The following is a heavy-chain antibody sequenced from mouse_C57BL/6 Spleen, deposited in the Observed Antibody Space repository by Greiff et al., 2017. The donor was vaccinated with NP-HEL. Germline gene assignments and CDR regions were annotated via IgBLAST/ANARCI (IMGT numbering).Heavy chain of an antibody. CDR2: ISSGGSYT. D-gene: IGHD1-2*01. V-gene: IGHV5-6*02. J-gene: IGHJ4*01. CDR1: GFTFSSYG. Sequence: DVMLVESGGDLVKPGGSLKLSCAASGFTFSSYGMSWVRQTPDKRLEWVATISSGGSYTYYPDSVKGRFTISRDNAKNTLYLQMSSLKSEDTAMYYCARRGYEGMDYWGQGTSVTVSS. CDR3: ARRGYEGMDY.